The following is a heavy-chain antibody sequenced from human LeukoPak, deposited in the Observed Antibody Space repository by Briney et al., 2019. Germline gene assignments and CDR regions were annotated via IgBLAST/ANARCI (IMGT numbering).Heavy chain of an antibody. V-gene: IGHV3-11*04. J-gene: IGHJ4*02. CDR2: ISSSGSYI. CDR3: ARESGDYYDSSGLDY. Sequence: GGSLRLSCAASGFTFSDYYMSWIRQAPGKGLEWVSYISSSGSYIYYADSVKGRFTISRDNAKNSLYLQMNSLRAEDTAVYYCARESGDYYDSSGLDYWGQGTLVTVSS. CDR1: GFTFSDYY. D-gene: IGHD3-22*01.